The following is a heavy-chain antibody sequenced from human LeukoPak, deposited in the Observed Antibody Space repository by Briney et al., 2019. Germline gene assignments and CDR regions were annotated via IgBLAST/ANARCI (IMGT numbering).Heavy chain of an antibody. CDR3: AKDRYSYAFEYFES. CDR2: ISNDESKK. J-gene: IGHJ4*02. Sequence: PGRSLRLSCAASGFTFSSYGMHWVRQAPGKGLEWVAVISNDESKKYYADSVKGRFTISRENSKNTLFLQVSSLRAEDTALYYCAKDRYSYAFEYFESWGQGTLVTVSS. D-gene: IGHD3-16*01. V-gene: IGHV3-30*18. CDR1: GFTFSSYG.